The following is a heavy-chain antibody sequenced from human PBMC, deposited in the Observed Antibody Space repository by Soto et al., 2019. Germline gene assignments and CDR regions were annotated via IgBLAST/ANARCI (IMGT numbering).Heavy chain of an antibody. Sequence: SVKVSCKASGYTFTSYDINWVRQATGQGLEWMGWMNPNSGTANYAQKFQGRVTITADESTSTAYMELSSLRSEDTAVYYCARAVRLTIFGVVPPNYYYGMDVWGQGTTVTVSS. CDR1: GYTFTSYD. D-gene: IGHD3-3*01. V-gene: IGHV1-69*13. CDR3: ARAVRLTIFGVVPPNYYYGMDV. CDR2: MNPNSGTA. J-gene: IGHJ6*02.